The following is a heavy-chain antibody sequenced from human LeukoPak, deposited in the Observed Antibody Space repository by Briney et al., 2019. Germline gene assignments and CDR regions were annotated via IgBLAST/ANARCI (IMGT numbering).Heavy chain of an antibody. D-gene: IGHD4-17*01. CDR2: INTNTGSP. J-gene: IGHJ4*02. CDR3: ARSNNDGDYLGVGFDY. Sequence: GASVTVSCTASGYTFSIYAMNWGRQAPGQGLEWMGWINTNTGSPTYAQGFTGRFVFSLDTSVSTAYLQISSLQAEDTAVYYCARSNNDGDYLGVGFDYWGQGTLVTVSS. CDR1: GYTFSIYA. V-gene: IGHV7-4-1*02.